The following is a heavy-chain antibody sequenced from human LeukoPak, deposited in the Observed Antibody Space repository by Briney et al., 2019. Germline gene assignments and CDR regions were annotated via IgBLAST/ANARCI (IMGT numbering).Heavy chain of an antibody. D-gene: IGHD5-18*01. CDR1: GGTFSSSA. Sequence: ASVKVSCKASGGTFSSSAISWVRQAPGQGLEWMGGIIPIFGTANYAQKFQGRVTITTDESTSTAYMELSSLRSEDTAVYYCAKPQGTAMVTVCFDSWGQGTLVTVSS. J-gene: IGHJ4*02. CDR2: IIPIFGTA. V-gene: IGHV1-69*05. CDR3: AKPQGTAMVTVCFDS.